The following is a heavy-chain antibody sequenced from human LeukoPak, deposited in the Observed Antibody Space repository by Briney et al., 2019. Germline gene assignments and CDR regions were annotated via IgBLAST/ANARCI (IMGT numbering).Heavy chain of an antibody. V-gene: IGHV3-11*03. J-gene: IGHJ4*02. CDR2: IGSSSTNT. D-gene: IGHD4-23*01. CDR1: GXTFSDYY. Sequence: PGGSLRLSCAASGXTFSDYYVSWIRQAPGKGLEWVLYIGSSSTNTDYADSVKGRFTISRDNAKNSLYLQMNSLRAEDTAVYYCARSVEYYFDYWGQGTLVTVSS. CDR3: ARSVEYYFDY.